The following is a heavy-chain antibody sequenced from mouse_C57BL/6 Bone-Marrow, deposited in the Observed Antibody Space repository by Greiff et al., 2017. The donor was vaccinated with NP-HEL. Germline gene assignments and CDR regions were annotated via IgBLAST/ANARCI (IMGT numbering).Heavy chain of an antibody. V-gene: IGHV1-50*01. D-gene: IGHD1-1*01. J-gene: IGHJ3*01. Sequence: QVQLKQPGAELVKPGASVKLSCKASGYTFTSYWMQWVKQRPGQGLEWIGEIDPSDSYTNYNQKFKGKATLTVDTSSSTAYMQLSSLTSEDSAVYYCARIYYYGSSPFAYWGQGTLVTVSA. CDR1: GYTFTSYW. CDR2: IDPSDSYT. CDR3: ARIYYYGSSPFAY.